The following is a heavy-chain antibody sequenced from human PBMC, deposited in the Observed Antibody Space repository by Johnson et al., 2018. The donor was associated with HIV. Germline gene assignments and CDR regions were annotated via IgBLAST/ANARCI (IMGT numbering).Heavy chain of an antibody. J-gene: IGHJ3*02. CDR2: IRYDGSNN. CDR1: GFTFSSYA. CDR3: ARDKANWGPSRDVGAFDI. V-gene: IGHV3-30*02. D-gene: IGHD7-27*01. Sequence: QVQLVESGGGVVQPGGSLRLSCAASGFTFSSYAMHWVRQAPGKGLEWVAFIRYDGSNNYYADSVKGRFTISRDNSKNTLYLQMNSLRAEDTAVYYCARDKANWGPSRDVGAFDIWGQGTMVTVSS.